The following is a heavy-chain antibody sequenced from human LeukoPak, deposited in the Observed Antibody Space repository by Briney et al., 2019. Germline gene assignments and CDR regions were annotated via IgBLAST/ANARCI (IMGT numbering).Heavy chain of an antibody. CDR1: GYTFTSYG. D-gene: IGHD3-22*01. Sequence: GASVKVSCKASGYTFTSYGISWVRQAPGQGLEWMGWINAYNGNTNYAQKLQGRVTMTTDTSTSTAYMELRSLRSDDTAVYYCARVDDSSGYYPTLAHFDYWGQGTLVTVSS. V-gene: IGHV1-18*01. CDR2: INAYNGNT. CDR3: ARVDDSSGYYPTLAHFDY. J-gene: IGHJ4*02.